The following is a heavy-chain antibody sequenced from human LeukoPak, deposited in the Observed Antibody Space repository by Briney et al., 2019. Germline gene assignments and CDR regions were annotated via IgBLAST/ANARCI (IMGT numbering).Heavy chain of an antibody. D-gene: IGHD1-26*01. CDR3: ARDLHGIVGATMPDY. CDR1: GYTFTSYA. Sequence: GASVNVSCKASGYTFTSYAMHWVRQAPGQRLEWMGWINAGNGNTKYSQKFQGRVTITRDTSASTAYMELSSLRSEDTAVYYCARDLHGIVGATMPDYWGQGTLVPSPQ. J-gene: IGHJ4*02. V-gene: IGHV1-3*01. CDR2: INAGNGNT.